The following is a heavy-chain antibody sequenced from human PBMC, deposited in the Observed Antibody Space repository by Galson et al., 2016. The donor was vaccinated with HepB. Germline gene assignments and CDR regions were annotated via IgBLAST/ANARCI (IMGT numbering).Heavy chain of an antibody. CDR1: GYKFTNYW. CDR2: IYPDDSDT. D-gene: IGHD6-13*01. J-gene: IGHJ4*02. V-gene: IGHV5-51*01. Sequence: QSGAEVKKAGESLKISCKGSGYKFTNYWIAWVRQMPGKGLEWMGIIYPDDSDTKYSPAFQGQVTISADKSINTPFLHRRNLKASDTAKYFCARSQSSSWYFQGVYWGQGTLVTVYS. CDR3: ARSQSSSWYFQGVY.